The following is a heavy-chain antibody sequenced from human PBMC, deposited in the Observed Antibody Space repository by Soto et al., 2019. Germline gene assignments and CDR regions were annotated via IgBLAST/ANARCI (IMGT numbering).Heavy chain of an antibody. CDR2: VFHSGTT. CDR3: ARDPHYYENIDYLDY. CDR1: GYSINSGGYF. Sequence: SETLSLTCAVSGYSINSGGYFWGWIRQPPGKGLEWIGSVFHSGTTYSNPSLKSRINISVDTSKNQFSLDLRSVTAADTAVYYCARDPHYYENIDYLDYWGQGTLVTVSS. J-gene: IGHJ4*02. D-gene: IGHD3-22*01. V-gene: IGHV4-38-2*02.